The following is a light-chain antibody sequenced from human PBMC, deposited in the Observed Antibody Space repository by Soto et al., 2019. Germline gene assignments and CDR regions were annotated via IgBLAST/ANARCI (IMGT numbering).Light chain of an antibody. CDR1: QTISTY. V-gene: IGKV1-39*01. CDR3: QQTYSDHRT. Sequence: DIQMTQSPSSLSASVGDRVTITCRASQTISTYLNWYQQTPGKAPNLLISAASRLQSGVPSRFSGSGSGTDFTLTISSLQPEDFATYYCQQTYSDHRTFGPGTKVDV. J-gene: IGKJ3*01. CDR2: AAS.